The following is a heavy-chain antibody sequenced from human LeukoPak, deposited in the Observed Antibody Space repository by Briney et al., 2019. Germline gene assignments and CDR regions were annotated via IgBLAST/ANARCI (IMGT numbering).Heavy chain of an antibody. Sequence: PGGSLRLSCVVSGFTFSNYAMSWVRQAPGKGLEWVSVISGGGSTTYYADSVKGRFTISRDNSKNTLYLQMNGLRADGTAIYYCAKVSIAAADTLRNYDYWGQGTLVTVSS. CDR1: GFTFSNYA. CDR2: ISGGGSTT. D-gene: IGHD6-13*01. CDR3: AKVSIAAADTLRNYDY. V-gene: IGHV3-23*01. J-gene: IGHJ4*01.